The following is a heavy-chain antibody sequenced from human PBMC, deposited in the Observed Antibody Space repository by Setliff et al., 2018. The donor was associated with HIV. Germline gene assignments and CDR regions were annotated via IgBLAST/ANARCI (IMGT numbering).Heavy chain of an antibody. D-gene: IGHD3-10*01. CDR1: GYNFTSHD. CDR3: TRGALYGLFEF. Sequence: GASVKVSCKASGYNFTSHDINWVRQAPGQGLEWMGWMNPKSGNTGYARKFQGRVTMTRKTSISTAYMELRSLTSEDTAAYYCTRGALYGLFEFWGPGTLVTVSS. J-gene: IGHJ4*02. CDR2: MNPKSGNT. V-gene: IGHV1-8*01.